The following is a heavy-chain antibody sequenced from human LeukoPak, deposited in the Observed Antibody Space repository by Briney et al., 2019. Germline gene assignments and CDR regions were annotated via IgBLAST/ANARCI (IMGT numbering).Heavy chain of an antibody. CDR1: GFSFSSHS. CDR2: ISSTSNDI. D-gene: IGHD2-15*01. J-gene: IGHJ6*03. V-gene: IGHV3-21*04. CDR3: AKNGDRGAYCSGGSCYPYYYYYMDV. Sequence: GGSLRLSCAASGFSFSSHSMNWVRQAPGKGLERVSYISSTSNDIYYADSVKGRFTISRDNSKNTLYLQMNSLRAEDTAIYYCAKNGDRGAYCSGGSCYPYYYYYMDVWGKGTTVTISS.